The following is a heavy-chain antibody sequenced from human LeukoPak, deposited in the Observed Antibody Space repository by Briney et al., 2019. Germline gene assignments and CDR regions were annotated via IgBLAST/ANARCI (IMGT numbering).Heavy chain of an antibody. Sequence: GASLKISCKGSGYSFTSYWIGWVRQLPGKGLEWMGIIYPRDSDTRYSPSFQGQVTISADKSISTAYLQWSSLKASDTAMYYCARHNEGATLFVDYWGQGTLVTVSS. CDR3: ARHNEGATLFVDY. CDR1: GYSFTSYW. CDR2: IYPRDSDT. J-gene: IGHJ4*02. V-gene: IGHV5-51*01. D-gene: IGHD1-26*01.